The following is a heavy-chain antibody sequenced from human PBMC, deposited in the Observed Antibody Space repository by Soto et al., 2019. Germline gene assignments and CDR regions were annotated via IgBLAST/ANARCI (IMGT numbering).Heavy chain of an antibody. V-gene: IGHV3-23*01. Sequence: PGGSLRLSCAASGFTFSSYAMSWVRQAPGKGLEWVSAISGSGGSTYYADSVKGRFTISRDNSKNTLYLQMNSLRAEDTAVYYCAKVPFRYSSGWLFDYWGQGTLVTVSS. CDR1: GFTFSSYA. D-gene: IGHD6-19*01. CDR2: ISGSGGST. CDR3: AKVPFRYSSGWLFDY. J-gene: IGHJ4*02.